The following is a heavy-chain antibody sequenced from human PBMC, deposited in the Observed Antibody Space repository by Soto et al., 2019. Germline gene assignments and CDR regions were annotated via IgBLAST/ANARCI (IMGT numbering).Heavy chain of an antibody. CDR1: GYTFTSYG. J-gene: IGHJ5*02. Sequence: GASVKVSCKASGYTFTSYGISWVRQAPGQGLEWMGWISAYNGNTNYARKLQGRVTMTTDTSTSTAYMELRSLRSDDTAVYYCARDRYYDFWSGYYYNWFDPWGQGTLVTVSS. CDR3: ARDRYYDFWSGYYYNWFDP. CDR2: ISAYNGNT. D-gene: IGHD3-3*01. V-gene: IGHV1-18*01.